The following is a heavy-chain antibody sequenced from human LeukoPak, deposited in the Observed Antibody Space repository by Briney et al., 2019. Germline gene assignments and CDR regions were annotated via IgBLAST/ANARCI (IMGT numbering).Heavy chain of an antibody. CDR1: GGSFSGYY. Sequence: SETLSLTCAVYGGSFSGYYWSWIRQPPGKGLEWIGEINHSGSTNYNPSLKSRVTISVDTSKNQFSLKLSSVTAADTAVYYCARRIFFGELKTWGQGTLVTVSS. V-gene: IGHV4-34*01. D-gene: IGHD3-10*01. CDR3: ARRIFFGELKT. CDR2: INHSGST. J-gene: IGHJ5*02.